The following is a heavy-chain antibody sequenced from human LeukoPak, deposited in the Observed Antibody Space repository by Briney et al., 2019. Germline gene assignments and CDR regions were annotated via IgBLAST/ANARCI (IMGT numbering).Heavy chain of an antibody. Sequence: SETLSLTCAVSGGSISSNNWWGWVRPPPGKGLEWIGEIYHSGSPNYNPSLKSRVTISVDKSRNHFSLSLSSVTAADTAVYYCARVNINNWHSCDYWGQGTLVTVSS. CDR3: ARVNINNWHSCDY. CDR1: GGSISSNNW. CDR2: IYHSGSP. D-gene: IGHD1-1*01. V-gene: IGHV4-4*02. J-gene: IGHJ4*02.